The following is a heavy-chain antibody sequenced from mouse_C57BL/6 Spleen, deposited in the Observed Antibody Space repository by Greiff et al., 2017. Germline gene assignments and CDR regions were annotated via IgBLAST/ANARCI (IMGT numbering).Heavy chain of an antibody. CDR3: ARGDYYGSSPCAD. V-gene: IGHV1-84*01. CDR2: IYPGSGNT. D-gene: IGHD1-1*01. Sequence: QVQLQPSGPELVKPGASVKISCKASGYTFTDYYINWVKQRPGQGLAWIGWIYPGSGNTKYNEKFTDKATLTVDTSSRTAYVQLSSLTSEDSAVYFCARGDYYGSSPCADWGQGTLVTVSA. J-gene: IGHJ3*01. CDR1: GYTFTDYY.